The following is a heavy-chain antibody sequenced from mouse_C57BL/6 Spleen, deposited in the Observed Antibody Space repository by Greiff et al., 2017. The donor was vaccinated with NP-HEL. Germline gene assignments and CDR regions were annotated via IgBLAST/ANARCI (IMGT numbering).Heavy chain of an antibody. Sequence: EVKLVESGEGLVKPGGSLKLSCAASGFTFSSYAMSWVRQTPEKRLEWVAYISSGGDYIYYADTVKGRFTISRDNARKTLYLQMSSLKSEDTATGYCTRERGIYDGPFAYRGQRTLVTVSA. D-gene: IGHD2-3*01. J-gene: IGHJ3*01. V-gene: IGHV5-9-1*02. CDR2: ISSGGDYI. CDR1: GFTFSSYA. CDR3: TRERGIYDGPFAY.